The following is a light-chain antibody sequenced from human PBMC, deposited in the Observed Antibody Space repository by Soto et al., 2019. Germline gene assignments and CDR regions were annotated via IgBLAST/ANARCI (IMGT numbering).Light chain of an antibody. Sequence: EIVMTQSPATLSVSPGERATLSCRASQNIDNKLVWYQQKPGQVPRLLIYDASTRATGIPARFSGSGSGTEFTPTLSSLQSEDFAFYYCQQFHYWWTFGQGTKVDIK. J-gene: IGKJ1*01. V-gene: IGKV3-15*01. CDR1: QNIDNK. CDR3: QQFHYWWT. CDR2: DAS.